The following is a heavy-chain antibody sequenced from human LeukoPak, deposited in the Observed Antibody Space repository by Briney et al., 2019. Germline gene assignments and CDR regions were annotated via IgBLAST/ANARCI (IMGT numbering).Heavy chain of an antibody. CDR2: INHSGST. V-gene: IGHV4-34*01. J-gene: IGHJ4*02. CDR3: ARAYSSSWYDY. D-gene: IGHD6-13*01. Sequence: QPPXXXXEWIGEINHSGSTNYNPSLKSRVTISVDTSKNQFSLKLSSVTAADTAVYYCARAYSSSWYDYWGQGTLVTVSS.